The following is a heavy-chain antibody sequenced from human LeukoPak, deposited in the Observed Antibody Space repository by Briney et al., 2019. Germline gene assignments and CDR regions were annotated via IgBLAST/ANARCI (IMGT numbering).Heavy chain of an antibody. CDR1: GFTFSAYA. D-gene: IGHD2-15*01. Sequence: GGSLRLSCEASGFTFSAYAMTWVRQAPGKGLEWVSSISSSSSYIYYADSVKGRFTISRDNAKNSLYLQMNSLRVEDTAMYYCARVGCSGGRCPGYGMDVWGQGTTVTVSS. J-gene: IGHJ6*02. CDR2: ISSSSSYI. CDR3: ARVGCSGGRCPGYGMDV. V-gene: IGHV3-21*01.